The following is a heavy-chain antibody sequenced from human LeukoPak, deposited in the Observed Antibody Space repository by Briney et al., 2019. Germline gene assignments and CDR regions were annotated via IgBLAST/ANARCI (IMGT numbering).Heavy chain of an antibody. CDR1: GFTLSNYG. D-gene: IGHD1/OR15-1a*01. Sequence: GGSLRLSCAASGFTLSNYGMHWVRQAPGKGLEWVAVIWYDGSDKYYADSVKGRFTISRDNSKNTLYVQMNSLRVEDTAVYHGARFFNNPQKQNSFDIGAKG. J-gene: IGHJ3*02. CDR2: IWYDGSDK. V-gene: IGHV3-33*01. CDR3: ARFFNNPQKQNSFDI.